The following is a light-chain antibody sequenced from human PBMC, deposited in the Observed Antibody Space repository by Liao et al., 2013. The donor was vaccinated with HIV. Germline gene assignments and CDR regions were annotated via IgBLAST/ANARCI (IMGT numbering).Light chain of an antibody. CDR2: YDS. J-gene: IGLJ2*01. Sequence: SYVLTQPPSVSVAPGKTARITCGGSNIGSYSVHWYQVKPGQAPVLVIYYDSDRPSGIPERFSGSNSGHTATLTISRVEAGDEADYYCQVWDDNIRGVVFGGGTKLTVL. V-gene: IGLV3-21*04. CDR3: QVWDDNIRGVV. CDR1: NIGSYS.